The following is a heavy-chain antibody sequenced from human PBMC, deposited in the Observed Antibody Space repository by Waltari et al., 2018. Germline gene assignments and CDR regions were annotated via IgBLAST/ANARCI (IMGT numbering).Heavy chain of an antibody. Sequence: EVQVVESGGGLVQPGGSLRLSCAASGFIFRTYWMSWVRQAPGRGVEWVAKIKQDGSEKYYVDSVKGRFTIARDNAKNSLYLQMNSLRAEDTAVYYCARVVRYCSSTSCFYFDYWGQGTLVTVSS. CDR2: IKQDGSEK. CDR1: GFIFRTYW. V-gene: IGHV3-7*01. CDR3: ARVVRYCSSTSCFYFDY. J-gene: IGHJ4*02. D-gene: IGHD2-2*01.